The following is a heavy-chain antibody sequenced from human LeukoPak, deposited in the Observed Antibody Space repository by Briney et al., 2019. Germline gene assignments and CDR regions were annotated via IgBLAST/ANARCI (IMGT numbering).Heavy chain of an antibody. CDR2: ISGSGGST. CDR1: GFTFSSYA. Sequence: GGSLRLSCAASGFTFSSYAMSWVRQAPGKGLEWVSAISGSGGSTYYADSVKGRFTISRDNSKNTLYMQMNSLRAEDTAVYYCAKRGEEDGYYYYYMDVWGKGTTVTVSS. D-gene: IGHD3-16*01. J-gene: IGHJ6*03. V-gene: IGHV3-23*01. CDR3: AKRGEEDGYYYYYMDV.